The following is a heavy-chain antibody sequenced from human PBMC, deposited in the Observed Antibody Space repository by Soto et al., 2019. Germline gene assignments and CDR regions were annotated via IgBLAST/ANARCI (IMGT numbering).Heavy chain of an antibody. V-gene: IGHV3-48*02. CDR3: AGYSGYDYYYYYGMDV. D-gene: IGHD5-12*01. CDR1: GFTFSSYS. Sequence: EVQLVESGGGLVQPGGSLRLSCAASGFTFSSYSMNWVRQAPGKGLEWVSYISSSSSTIYYADSVKGRLTISRDNAKNSLYLQMNSLREEDTAVYYFAGYSGYDYYYYYGMDVWGQGTTVTVSS. J-gene: IGHJ6*02. CDR2: ISSSSSTI.